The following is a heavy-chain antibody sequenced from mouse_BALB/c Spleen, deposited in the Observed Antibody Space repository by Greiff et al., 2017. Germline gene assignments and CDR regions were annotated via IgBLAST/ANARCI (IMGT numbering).Heavy chain of an antibody. V-gene: IGHV2-5-1*01. J-gene: IGHJ2*01. CDR2: IWRGGST. D-gene: IGHD2-10*01. Sequence: QVQLQQSGPSLVQPSQSLSITCTVSGFSLTSYGVHWVRQSPGKGLEWLGVIWRGGSTDYNAAFMSRLSITKDNSKSQVFFKMNSLQADDTAIYCCAKKGEAYYGLDYWGQGTTLTVSS. CDR3: AKKGEAYYGLDY. CDR1: GFSLTSYG.